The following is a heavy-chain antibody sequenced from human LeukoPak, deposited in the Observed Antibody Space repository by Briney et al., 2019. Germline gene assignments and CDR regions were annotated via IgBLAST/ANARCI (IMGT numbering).Heavy chain of an antibody. CDR3: ARDTAVTTSAFDI. CDR2: ISDGGSIT. D-gene: IGHD4-17*01. V-gene: IGHV3-21*01. CDR1: GFTFSDYG. J-gene: IGHJ3*02. Sequence: GGSLRLSCVASGFTFSDYGMSWVRQAPGKGLEWVSTISDGGSITYYADSVKGRFTISRDNAKNSLYLQMNSLRAEDTAVYYCARDTAVTTSAFDIWGQGTMVTVSS.